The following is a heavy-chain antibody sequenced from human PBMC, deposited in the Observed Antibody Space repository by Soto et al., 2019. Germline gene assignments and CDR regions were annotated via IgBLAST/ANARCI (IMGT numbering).Heavy chain of an antibody. Sequence: QVQLVESGGGVVQPGRSLRLSCAASGFTFSSYGMHWVRQAPGKGLEWVAVIWYDGSNKYYADSVKGRFTISRDNSKNTLYLQMNSLRAEDTAVYYCARDHRATMIVVVTQAFDIWGQGTMVTVSS. D-gene: IGHD3-22*01. V-gene: IGHV3-33*01. CDR2: IWYDGSNK. J-gene: IGHJ3*02. CDR1: GFTFSSYG. CDR3: ARDHRATMIVVVTQAFDI.